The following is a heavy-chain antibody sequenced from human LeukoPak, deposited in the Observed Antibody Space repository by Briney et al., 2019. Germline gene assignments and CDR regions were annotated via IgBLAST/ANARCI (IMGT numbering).Heavy chain of an antibody. Sequence: SETLSLTCTVSGGSISSSSYYWGWIRQPPGKGLEWIGSIYYSGSTYYNPSLKSRVTISVDTSKNQFSLKLSSVTAADTAVYYCERLSRWNHAFDIWSQGTMVTVSS. CDR2: IYYSGST. J-gene: IGHJ3*02. CDR1: GGSISSSSYY. CDR3: ERLSRWNHAFDI. V-gene: IGHV4-39*01. D-gene: IGHD1-1*01.